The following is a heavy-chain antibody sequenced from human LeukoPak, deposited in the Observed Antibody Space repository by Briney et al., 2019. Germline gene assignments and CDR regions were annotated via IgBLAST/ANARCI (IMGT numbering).Heavy chain of an antibody. CDR1: GGSISSSNW. D-gene: IGHD3-10*01. CDR2: IYHSGST. V-gene: IGHV4-4*02. CDR3: ARQRTYYYGSGSYYNVAGYDY. Sequence: SETLSLTCAVSGGSISSSNWWSWVRQPPGKGLEWIGEIYHSGSTNYNPPLKSRVTISVDTSKNQFSLKLSSVTAADTAVYYCARQRTYYYGSGSYYNVAGYDYWGQGTLVTVSS. J-gene: IGHJ4*02.